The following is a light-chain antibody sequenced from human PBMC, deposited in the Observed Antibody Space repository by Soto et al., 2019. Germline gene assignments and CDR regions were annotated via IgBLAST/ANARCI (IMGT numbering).Light chain of an antibody. CDR1: SSDVGGYNY. J-gene: IGLJ1*01. CDR2: DVS. CDR3: SSYTTSNNRQIV. Sequence: QSALTQPASVSGSPGQSITISCTGTSSDVGGYNYVSWYQHHPGKAPKLMIYDVSNRPSGVSNRFSGPKSGNTASLTISGLQPEDEADYYCSSYTTSNNRQIVLGTGTKATVL. V-gene: IGLV2-14*03.